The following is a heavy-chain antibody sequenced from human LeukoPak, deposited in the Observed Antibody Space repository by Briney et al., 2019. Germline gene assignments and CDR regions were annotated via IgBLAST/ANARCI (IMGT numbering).Heavy chain of an antibody. CDR3: VSSGDGYTDAFDI. V-gene: IGHV5-51*01. D-gene: IGHD5-24*01. CDR1: GYSFTSYW. Sequence: GESLKISCRGSGYSFTSYWIGWVRQMPGKGLEWMGIIYPGDSDTRYSPSFQGQVTISADKSISTAYLQWSSLKASDTAMYYCVSSGDGYTDAFDIWGQGTMVTVSS. J-gene: IGHJ3*02. CDR2: IYPGDSDT.